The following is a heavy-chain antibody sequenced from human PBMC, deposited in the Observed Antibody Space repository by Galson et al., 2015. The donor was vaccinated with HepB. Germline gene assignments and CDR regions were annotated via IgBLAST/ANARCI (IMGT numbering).Heavy chain of an antibody. Sequence: SVKVSCKASGYTFINYGITWVRQAPGQGLEWLGWISTFNGNTNYAQKLQGRATMTTDTSTSTAYMDLRSLRSDDTAVYYCARGYSSGLTTSYYYGMDVWGQGTTVTVSS. CDR1: GYTFINYG. D-gene: IGHD6-19*01. J-gene: IGHJ6*02. V-gene: IGHV1-18*01. CDR3: ARGYSSGLTTSYYYGMDV. CDR2: ISTFNGNT.